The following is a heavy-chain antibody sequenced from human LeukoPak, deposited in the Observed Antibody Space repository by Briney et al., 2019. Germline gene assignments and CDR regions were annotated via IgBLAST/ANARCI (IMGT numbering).Heavy chain of an antibody. CDR2: ISAYNGNT. CDR3: ARDRDGYSYGSSSPFDY. CDR1: GYNFTSYG. V-gene: IGHV1-18*01. J-gene: IGHJ4*02. D-gene: IGHD5-18*01. Sequence: ASVKGSCKASGYNFTSYGISWVRQAPGQGLEWMGWISAYNGNTNYAQKLQGRVTMTTDTSTSTAYMELRSLRSDDTAVYYCARDRDGYSYGSSSPFDYWGQGTLVTVSS.